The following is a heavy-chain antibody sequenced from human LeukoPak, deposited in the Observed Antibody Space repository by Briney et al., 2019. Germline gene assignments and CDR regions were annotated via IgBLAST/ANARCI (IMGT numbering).Heavy chain of an antibody. V-gene: IGHV3-30-3*02. CDR1: GFTFSSYA. CDR2: ISYDGSNK. CDR3: AKLGIDDFWSGPLLLMDV. Sequence: GGSLRLSCAASGFTFSSYAMHWVRQAPGKGLEWVAVISYDGSNKYYADSVKGRFTISRDNSKNTLYLQMNSLRAEDTAVYYCAKLGIDDFWSGPLLLMDVWGQGTTVTVSS. D-gene: IGHD3-3*01. J-gene: IGHJ6*02.